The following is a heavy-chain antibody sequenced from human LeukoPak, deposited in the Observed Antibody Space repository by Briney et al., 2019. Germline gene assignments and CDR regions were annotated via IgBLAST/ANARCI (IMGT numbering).Heavy chain of an antibody. V-gene: IGHV4-39*01. CDR3: ARQEIGLRSFDP. J-gene: IGHJ5*02. CDR1: GGSISSSSYY. Sequence: PETLSLTCTVSGGSISSSSYYWGWIRQPPGKGLEWIGSIYYSGSTYYNPSLKSRVTISVDTSKNQFSLNLSSVTAADTAVYYCARQEIGLRSFDPWGQGTLVTVSS. D-gene: IGHD3/OR15-3a*01. CDR2: IYYSGST.